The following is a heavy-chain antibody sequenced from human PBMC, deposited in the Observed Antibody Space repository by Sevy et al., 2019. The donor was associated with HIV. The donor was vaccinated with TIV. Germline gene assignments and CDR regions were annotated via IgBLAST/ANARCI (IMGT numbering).Heavy chain of an antibody. CDR3: ARERQLVLDY. D-gene: IGHD6-13*01. CDR2: IYYSGST. CDR1: GGSISSYY. Sequence: SETLSLTCTVSGGSISSYYWSWIRQPPGKGLEWIGYIYYSGSTNYNPSLKSRVTISVDTSKNQFSLKLSSVTATDTAVYYCARERQLVLDYWGQGTLVTVSS. J-gene: IGHJ4*02. V-gene: IGHV4-59*01.